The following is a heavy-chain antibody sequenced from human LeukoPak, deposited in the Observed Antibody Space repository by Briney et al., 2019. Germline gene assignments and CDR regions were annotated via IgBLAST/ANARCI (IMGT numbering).Heavy chain of an antibody. J-gene: IGHJ4*02. CDR2: ISSSGSTI. D-gene: IGHD3-10*01. V-gene: IGHV3-48*03. Sequence: QSGGSLRLSCAASGFTFSSYEMNWVRQAPGKGLEWVSYISSSGSTIYYADSVKGRFTISRDNAKNSLYLQMNSLRAEDTAVYYCARGLDNYGSGSRDWGQGTLVTVSS. CDR3: ARGLDNYGSGSRD. CDR1: GFTFSSYE.